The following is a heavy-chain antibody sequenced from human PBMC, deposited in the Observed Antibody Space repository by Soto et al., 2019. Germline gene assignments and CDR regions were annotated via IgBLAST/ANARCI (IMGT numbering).Heavy chain of an antibody. CDR1: GGSISSGGYY. J-gene: IGHJ6*03. CDR2: IYYSGST. D-gene: IGHD2-21*02. CDR3: ARGRGYYMDV. V-gene: IGHV4-31*01. Sequence: QVQLQESGPGLVKPSQTLSLTCTVSGGSISSGGYYWSWIRQHPGKGLEWIGYIYYSGSTYYNPSXXXXXXXXXXXXXXXXXXXXSSVTAADTAVYYCARGRGYYMDVWGKGTTVTVSS.